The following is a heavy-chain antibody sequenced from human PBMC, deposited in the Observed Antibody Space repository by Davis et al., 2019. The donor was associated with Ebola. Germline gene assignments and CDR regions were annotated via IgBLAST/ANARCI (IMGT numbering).Heavy chain of an antibody. CDR3: ARDLRLRWFDP. D-gene: IGHD5/OR15-5a*01. J-gene: IGHJ5*02. V-gene: IGHV1-2*02. CDR1: GYTLTDYQ. Sequence: ASVKVSCKASGYTLTDYQMHWVRQAPGQGLEWMGWINPNSGGTNYAQKFQGRVTMTRDTSISTAYMELSRLRSDDTAVYSCARDLRLRWFDPWGQGTLVTVSS. CDR2: INPNSGGT.